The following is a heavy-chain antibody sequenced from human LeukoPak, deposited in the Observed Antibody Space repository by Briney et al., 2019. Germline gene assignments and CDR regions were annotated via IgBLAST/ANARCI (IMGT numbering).Heavy chain of an antibody. J-gene: IGHJ4*02. V-gene: IGHV3-23*01. CDR1: GFAFSSYA. CDR3: AKDARGYSGYGDY. Sequence: GGSLRLSCAASGFAFSSYAMSWVRQAPGKGLEWVSAISGSGGSAYYADSVKGRFTISRDNSKNTLYLQMNSLRAEDTAVYYCAKDARGYSGYGDYWGQGTLVTVSS. CDR2: ISGSGGSA. D-gene: IGHD5-12*01.